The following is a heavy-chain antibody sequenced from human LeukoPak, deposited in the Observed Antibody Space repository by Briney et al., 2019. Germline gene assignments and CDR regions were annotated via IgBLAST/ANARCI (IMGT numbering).Heavy chain of an antibody. CDR1: GGSISSGDYY. CDR2: IYYSGST. D-gene: IGHD2-8*01. V-gene: IGHV4-61*08. CDR3: ARWGLGYCTNGVCSDAFDI. J-gene: IGHJ3*02. Sequence: SQTLSLTCTVSGGSISSGDYYWSWIRQPPGKGLEWIGYIYYSGSTNYNPSLKSRVTISVDTSKNQFSLKLSSVTAADTAVYYCARWGLGYCTNGVCSDAFDIWGQGTMVTVSS.